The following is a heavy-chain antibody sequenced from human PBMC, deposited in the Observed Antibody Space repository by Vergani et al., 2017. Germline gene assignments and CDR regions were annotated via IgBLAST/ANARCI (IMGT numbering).Heavy chain of an antibody. CDR1: GGSISSSSHF. CDR2: IYYTGSA. V-gene: IGHV4-39*01. CDR3: ARHDSGHYDASYYGLDV. J-gene: IGHJ6*02. Sequence: QLQLQESGPGLVKPSETLSLTCTLSGGSISSSSHFWGWLRQTPGKGLEWIGSIYYTGSAYYNPSLKSRVSISVDASKNQFSLKLSSVTAADSAVYYCARHDSGHYDASYYGLDVWGQGTTVTGSS. D-gene: IGHD3-9*01.